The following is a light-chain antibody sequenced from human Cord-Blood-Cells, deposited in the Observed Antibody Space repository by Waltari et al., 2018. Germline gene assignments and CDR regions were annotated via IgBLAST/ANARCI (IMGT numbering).Light chain of an antibody. Sequence: DIQMTQSPSSLSASVGDRVTITCRASQSISSYLNWHEQKPGKAPKLLIYAASSLQSGVPSSGLFMSVFIYFTNPVRRLPPPAFLQCACQQSYSTPRTFGQGTKVEIK. CDR1: QSISSY. J-gene: IGKJ1*01. CDR3: QQSYSTPRT. CDR2: AAS. V-gene: IGKV1-39*01.